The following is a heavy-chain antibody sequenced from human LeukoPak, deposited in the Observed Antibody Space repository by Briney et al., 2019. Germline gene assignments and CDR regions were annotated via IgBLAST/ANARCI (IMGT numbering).Heavy chain of an antibody. CDR1: GFTFDDYA. D-gene: IGHD2-21*02. V-gene: IGHV3-9*01. CDR2: VSWNSGSI. CDR3: AKDMGSGAYCGGDCHATMGY. J-gene: IGHJ4*02. Sequence: GGSLRLSCAASGFTFDDYAMHWVRQAPGKGLEWVSGVSWNSGSIGYADSVKGRFTISRDNAKNSLYLQMNSLRAEDTALYYCAKDMGSGAYCGGDCHATMGYWGLGTLVTVSS.